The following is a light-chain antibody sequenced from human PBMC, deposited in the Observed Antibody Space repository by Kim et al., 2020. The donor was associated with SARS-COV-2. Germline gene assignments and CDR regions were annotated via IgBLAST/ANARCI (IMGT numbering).Light chain of an antibody. CDR2: AKN. Sequence: ALGQTVRSTCQGDSLRYYYASWYQQKAGQAPVLVMYAKNSRPSKIPDRFSGSSSGNTASLTITGVQAEDEADYYCNSRDTTGNHVVFGGGTQLTVL. V-gene: IGLV3-19*01. CDR1: SLRYYY. J-gene: IGLJ2*01. CDR3: NSRDTTGNHVV.